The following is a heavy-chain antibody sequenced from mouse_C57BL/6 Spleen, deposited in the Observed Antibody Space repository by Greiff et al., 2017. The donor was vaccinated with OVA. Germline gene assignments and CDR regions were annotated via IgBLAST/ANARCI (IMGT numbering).Heavy chain of an antibody. J-gene: IGHJ4*01. Sequence: VQLQQSGPELVKPGASVKMSCKASGYTFTDYNMHWVKQSHGKSLEWIGSINPNNGGTSYNQKFKGKATLTVNKSSSTAYLELLSLTSEYSAVYYCARSSCNYNYAMDYWGPGTSVTVSS. CDR1: GYTFTDYN. CDR3: ARSSCNYNYAMDY. CDR2: INPNNGGT. D-gene: IGHD2-1*01. V-gene: IGHV1-22*01.